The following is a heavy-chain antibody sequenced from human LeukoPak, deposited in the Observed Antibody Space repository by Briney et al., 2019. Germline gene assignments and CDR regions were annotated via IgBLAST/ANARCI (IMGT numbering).Heavy chain of an antibody. V-gene: IGHV4-59*08. D-gene: IGHD3-10*01. CDR3: ARLLGTMVRGAPSWWFDP. Sequence: SETLSLTCTVSGGSISSYYWSWIRQPPGKGLEWIGYIYYSGSTNYNPSLKSRVTISVDTSKNQFSLKLSSVTAADTAVYYCARLLGTMVRGAPSWWFDPWGQGTLVTVSS. CDR2: IYYSGST. J-gene: IGHJ5*02. CDR1: GGSISSYY.